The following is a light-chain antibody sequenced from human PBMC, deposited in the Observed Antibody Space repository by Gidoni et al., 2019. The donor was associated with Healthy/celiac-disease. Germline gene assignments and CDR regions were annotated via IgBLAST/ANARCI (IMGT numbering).Light chain of an antibody. J-gene: IGKJ2*01. CDR1: RSISNY. CDR3: QQSYSTPPT. V-gene: IGKV1-39*01. Sequence: DIQMTQSPSSLSASVGDRVIIVCRASRSISNYLTWYQQKPGTAPKLLIYAASSLQSGVPSRFSGSGSGTHFTLTISSLQPEDFATYYCQQSYSTPPTFGQGTKLEIK. CDR2: AAS.